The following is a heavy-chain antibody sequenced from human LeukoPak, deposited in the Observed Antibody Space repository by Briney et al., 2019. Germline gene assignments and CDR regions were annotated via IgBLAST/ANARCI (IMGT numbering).Heavy chain of an antibody. J-gene: IGHJ4*02. CDR3: ARSAPVRGVLFDY. Sequence: PSETLSLTCTVSGDSISSGGYYWSWIRQHPGKGLEWIGYIYYSGSTYYNPSLKSRVTISVDTSKNQFSLKLSSVTAADTAVYYCARSAPVRGVLFDYWGQGTLVTVSS. V-gene: IGHV4-31*03. CDR2: IYYSGST. CDR1: GDSISSGGYY. D-gene: IGHD3-10*01.